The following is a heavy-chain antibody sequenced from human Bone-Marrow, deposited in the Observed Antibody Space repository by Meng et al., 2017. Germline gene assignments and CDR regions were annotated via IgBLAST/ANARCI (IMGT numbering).Heavy chain of an antibody. CDR3: ATLQFEGIAVAGTRAGGAFDI. CDR2: ITSSATDV. D-gene: IGHD6-19*01. Sequence: GGSLRLSCAASGFSFSSYEMSWVRQAPGKGLEWVSYITSSATDVFYTDSVKGRFTISRDNSKNTLYLQMNSLRAEDTAVYYCATLQFEGIAVAGTRAGGAFDIWGQGTMVTVSS. V-gene: IGHV3-48*03. J-gene: IGHJ3*02. CDR1: GFSFSSYE.